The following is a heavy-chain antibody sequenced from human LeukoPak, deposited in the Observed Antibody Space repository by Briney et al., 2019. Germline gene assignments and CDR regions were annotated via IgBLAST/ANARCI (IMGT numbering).Heavy chain of an antibody. Sequence: GGSLRLSCAASGFTFDDYAMHWVRQAPGKGLEWVSGISWNSGSIGYADSVKGRFTISRDNAKNSLYLQMNSLRAEDTALYYCAKDSDYDFWSGYLKDWGQGTLVTVSS. D-gene: IGHD3-3*01. V-gene: IGHV3-9*01. CDR2: ISWNSGSI. CDR1: GFTFDDYA. J-gene: IGHJ4*02. CDR3: AKDSDYDFWSGYLKD.